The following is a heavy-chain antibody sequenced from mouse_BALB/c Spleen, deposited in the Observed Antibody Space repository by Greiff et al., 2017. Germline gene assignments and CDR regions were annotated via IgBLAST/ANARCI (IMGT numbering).Heavy chain of an antibody. V-gene: IGHV5-12-2*01. D-gene: IGHD2-2*01. CDR3: ARQGLRRDWYVDV. Sequence: DVQLVESGGGLVQPGGSLKLSCAASGFTFSSYTMSWVRQTPEKRLEWVAYISNGGGSTYYPDTVKGRFTISRDNAKNTLYLEMRRLKSEDTAMYYCARQGLRRDWYVDVWGAGTTVTVSS. J-gene: IGHJ1*01. CDR2: ISNGGGST. CDR1: GFTFSSYT.